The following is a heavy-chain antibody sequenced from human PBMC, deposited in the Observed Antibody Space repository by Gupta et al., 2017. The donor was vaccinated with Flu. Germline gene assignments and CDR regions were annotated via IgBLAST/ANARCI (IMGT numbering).Heavy chain of an antibody. J-gene: IGHJ4*02. CDR1: RLTFSDYA. CDR3: AKDRSGNPAIDY. D-gene: IGHD6-13*01. Sequence: EVQLLESRGGVVQPGASPRLSSVGSRLTFSDYAMNWVRQGPGKGLEWLSSVGAGGDRTYYADSVMGRFTISRDNSKNTIYLQMDSLRGDDTAVYYCAKDRSGNPAIDYWGQGALVTVSA. CDR2: VGAGGDRT. V-gene: IGHV3-23*01.